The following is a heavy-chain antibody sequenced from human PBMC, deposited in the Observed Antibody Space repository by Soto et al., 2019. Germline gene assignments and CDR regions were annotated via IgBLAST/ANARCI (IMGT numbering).Heavy chain of an antibody. CDR2: LHYNGNI. CDR3: VIHGRPSAMAV. D-gene: IGHD1-26*01. Sequence: QVQLQQSGPGLVKPSETLSLTCTVSGGSISSRNYYWAWIRQPPGKGLEWIGTLHYNGNIYYKASLQSRVTISVDTSKNQVSLNLSSVTAADTAVYYCVIHGRPSAMAVWGQGTRVIVSS. CDR1: GGSISSRNYY. V-gene: IGHV4-39*01. J-gene: IGHJ6*02.